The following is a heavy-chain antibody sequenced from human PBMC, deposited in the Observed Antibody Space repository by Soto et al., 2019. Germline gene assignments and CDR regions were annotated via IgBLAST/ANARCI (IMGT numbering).Heavy chain of an antibody. CDR1: DYTFTSYG. Sequence: QVQLVQSGAEVKKPGASVKVSCKASDYTFTSYGISWVRQAPGQGLEWMGWISAYNGNTKYAQKFQGRVTMTTDTPTSTAYMELRSLRSDDTAVYCCARDLAVALIDYWGQGTLGTVSS. J-gene: IGHJ4*02. CDR2: ISAYNGNT. V-gene: IGHV1-18*01. D-gene: IGHD6-19*01. CDR3: ARDLAVALIDY.